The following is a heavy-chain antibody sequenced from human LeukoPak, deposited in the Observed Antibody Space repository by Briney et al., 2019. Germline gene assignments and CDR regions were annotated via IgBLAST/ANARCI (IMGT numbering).Heavy chain of an antibody. J-gene: IGHJ1*01. Sequence: GGSLRLSCAASGFTFSSYSMSWVRQAPGKGLEWVSSISSSSSYIYYADSVKGRFTISRDNAKNSLYLQMNSLRAEDTAVYYCARGSDYGDSFQHWGQGTLVTVSS. CDR3: ARGSDYGDSFQH. CDR2: ISSSSSYI. CDR1: GFTFSSYS. V-gene: IGHV3-21*01. D-gene: IGHD4-17*01.